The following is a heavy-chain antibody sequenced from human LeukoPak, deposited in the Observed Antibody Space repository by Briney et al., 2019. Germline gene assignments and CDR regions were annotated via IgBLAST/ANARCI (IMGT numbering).Heavy chain of an antibody. J-gene: IGHJ6*02. CDR3: AREREVYDILTGNYYGMDV. Sequence: PSETLSLTCAVYGGSFSGYYWSWIRQPPGKGLEWIGEINHSGSTNYNPSLKSRVTISVDTSKNQFSLKLSSVTAADTAVYYCAREREVYDILTGNYYGMDVWGQGTTVTVSS. CDR1: GGSFSGYY. D-gene: IGHD3-9*01. CDR2: INHSGST. V-gene: IGHV4-34*01.